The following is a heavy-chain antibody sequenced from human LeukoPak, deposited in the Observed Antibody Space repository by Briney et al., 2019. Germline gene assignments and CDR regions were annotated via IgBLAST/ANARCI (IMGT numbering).Heavy chain of an antibody. CDR3: ASMINSGEQVADWFDP. V-gene: IGHV3-48*01. CDR1: GFTFSSYS. Sequence: GGSLRLSCAASGFTFSSYSMNWVRQAPGKGLEWVSYFSSTSSTIYYADSVKGRFTVSRDNAKNSLYLHMNSLRAEDTAVYYCASMINSGEQVADWFDPWGQGTLVTVSS. J-gene: IGHJ5*02. D-gene: IGHD1/OR15-1a*01. CDR2: FSSTSSTI.